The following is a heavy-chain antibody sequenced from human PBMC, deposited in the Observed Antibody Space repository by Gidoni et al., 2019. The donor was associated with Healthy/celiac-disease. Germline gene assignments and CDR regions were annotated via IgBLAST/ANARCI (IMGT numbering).Heavy chain of an antibody. Sequence: QVQLVQSGAEVKKPGASVKVSCKASGYTFTGYYMHWVRQAPGQGLEWMGWINPNSGGTNYAQKFQGRVTMTRDTSISTAYMELSRLRSDDTAVYYCARLSSSSSYCGGCTDDYWGQGTLVTVSS. CDR2: INPNSGGT. CDR3: ARLSSSSSYCGGCTDDY. CDR1: GYTFTGYY. D-gene: IGHD6-6*01. J-gene: IGHJ4*02. V-gene: IGHV1-2*02.